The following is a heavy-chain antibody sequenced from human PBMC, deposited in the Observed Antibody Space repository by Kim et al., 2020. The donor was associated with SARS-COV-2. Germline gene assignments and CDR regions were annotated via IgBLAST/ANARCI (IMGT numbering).Heavy chain of an antibody. CDR1: GGSISSGGYS. Sequence: SETLSLTCAVSGGSISSGGYSWSWIRQPPGKGLEWIGYIYYSGSTYYNPSLKSRVTISVDRSKNQFSLKLSSVTAADTAVYYCARLDYYDTRAFDIWGQGTMVTVSS. D-gene: IGHD3-22*01. J-gene: IGHJ3*02. V-gene: IGHV4-30-2*01. CDR2: IYYSGST. CDR3: ARLDYYDTRAFDI.